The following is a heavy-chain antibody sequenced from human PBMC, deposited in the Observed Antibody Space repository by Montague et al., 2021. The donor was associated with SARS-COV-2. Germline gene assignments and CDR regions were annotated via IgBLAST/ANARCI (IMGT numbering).Heavy chain of an antibody. Sequence: CAISGDSVVEHRPSWDENRHDPSTHLQLVGRTYYDSKYLNDYMAXVRSRMIINPDTSRNQFSLQLNSVTPEDTAIYYCERWDIPRGTFSVWGQGTMVTFS. V-gene: IGHV6-1*01. J-gene: IGHJ3*01. CDR1: GDSVVEHRPS. CDR2: TYYDSKYLN. D-gene: IGHD3-16*01. CDR3: ERWDIPRGTFSV.